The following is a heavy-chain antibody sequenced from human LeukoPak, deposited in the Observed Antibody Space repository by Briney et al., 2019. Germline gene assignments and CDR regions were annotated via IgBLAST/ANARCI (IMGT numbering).Heavy chain of an antibody. Sequence: GGSLRLSCAASRFTFSNYWMTWVRQAPGKGLAWVANIKQDGSQKFYADSVKGRFTISRDNAKNLLYLQMDSLRGEDTAVYFCAREDYGDYNFDYWGQGTLVTVSS. CDR3: AREDYGDYNFDY. J-gene: IGHJ4*02. V-gene: IGHV3-7*01. CDR2: IKQDGSQK. CDR1: RFTFSNYW. D-gene: IGHD4-17*01.